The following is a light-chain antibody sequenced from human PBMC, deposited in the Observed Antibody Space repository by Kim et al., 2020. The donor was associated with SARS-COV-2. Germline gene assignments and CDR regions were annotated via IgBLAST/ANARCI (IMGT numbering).Light chain of an antibody. CDR3: QSRDSGGNVV. V-gene: IGLV3-19*01. CDR1: SLRSYY. CDR2: GRN. Sequence: SSELTQDPAVSVALGQTVRITCQGDSLRSYYATWYQQKPRQAPLLVIFGRNNRPSGIPDRFSGSTSGNTASLTINGAQAEDEADFYCQSRDSGGNVVFGGGTQLTVL. J-gene: IGLJ2*01.